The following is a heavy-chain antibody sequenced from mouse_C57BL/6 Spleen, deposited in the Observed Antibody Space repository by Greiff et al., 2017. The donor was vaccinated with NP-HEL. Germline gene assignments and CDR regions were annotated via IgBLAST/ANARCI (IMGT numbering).Heavy chain of an antibody. Sequence: VQLQQSGPELVKPGASVKIPCKASGYTFTDYNMDWVKQSHGKSLEWIGDINPNNGGTIYNQKFKGKATLTVDKSSSTAYMELRSLTSEDTAVYYCARKDYSNYGYVDVWGTGTTVTVSS. CDR3: ARKDYSNYGYVDV. CDR1: GYTFTDYN. V-gene: IGHV1-18*01. CDR2: INPNNGGT. D-gene: IGHD2-5*01. J-gene: IGHJ1*03.